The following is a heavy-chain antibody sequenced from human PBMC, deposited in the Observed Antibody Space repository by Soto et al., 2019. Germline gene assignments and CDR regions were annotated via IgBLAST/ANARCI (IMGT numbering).Heavy chain of an antibody. CDR1: GGSFSGYY. CDR2: INHSGST. Sequence: PSETLSLTCAVYGGSFSGYYWSWMRHPPGKGLEWIGEINHSGSTNYNPSLKSRVTISVDTSKNQFSLKLSSVTAADTAVYYCARNYNYDFWSGYYYYYGMDVWGQGTTVTVSS. D-gene: IGHD3-3*01. J-gene: IGHJ6*02. CDR3: ARNYNYDFWSGYYYYYGMDV. V-gene: IGHV4-34*01.